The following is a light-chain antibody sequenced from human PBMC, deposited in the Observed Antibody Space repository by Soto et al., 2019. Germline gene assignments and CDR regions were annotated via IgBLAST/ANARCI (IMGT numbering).Light chain of an antibody. CDR1: SSNIGAGYD. V-gene: IGLV1-40*01. CDR2: GNS. J-gene: IGLJ2*01. Sequence: QAVVTQPPSVSGAPGQRVTISCTGSSSNIGAGYDVHWYQQLPGTAPKLLIYGNSNRPSGVPDRFSGSKSGTSASLAITGLQAEDEADYYCQSYDGSLRGVVFGGGTKVTVL. CDR3: QSYDGSLRGVV.